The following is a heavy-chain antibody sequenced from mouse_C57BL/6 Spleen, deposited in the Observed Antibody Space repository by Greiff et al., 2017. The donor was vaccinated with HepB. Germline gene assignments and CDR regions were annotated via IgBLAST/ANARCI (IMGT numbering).Heavy chain of an antibody. CDR1: GFTFSSYT. Sequence: EVQLVESGGGLVKPGGSLKLSCAASGFTFSSYTMSWVRQTPEKRLEWVATISGGGGNTYYPDSVKGRVTISRDNAKNTLYLQMSSLRSEDTALYYCARRGAYGNPYAMDYWGQGTSVTVSS. CDR3: ARRGAYGNPYAMDY. D-gene: IGHD2-10*02. J-gene: IGHJ4*01. V-gene: IGHV5-9*01. CDR2: ISGGGGNT.